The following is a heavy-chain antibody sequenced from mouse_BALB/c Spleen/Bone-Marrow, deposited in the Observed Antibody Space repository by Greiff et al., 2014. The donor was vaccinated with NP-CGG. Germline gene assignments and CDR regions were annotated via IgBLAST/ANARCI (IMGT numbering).Heavy chain of an antibody. CDR1: GYAFTNYL. Sequence: QVKLKESGAELVRPGTSVKVSCKASGYAFTNYLIEWVKQRPGQGLEWIGVINPGSGGTNYNEKFKGKATLTADKSSSTAYMQLSSLTSDDSAVYFCARGITTGYFDYWGQGTTLTVSS. V-gene: IGHV1-54*01. CDR3: ARGITTGYFDY. D-gene: IGHD1-1*01. CDR2: INPGSGGT. J-gene: IGHJ2*01.